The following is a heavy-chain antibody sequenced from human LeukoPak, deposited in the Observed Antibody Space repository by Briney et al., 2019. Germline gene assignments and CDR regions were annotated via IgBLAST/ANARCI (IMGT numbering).Heavy chain of an antibody. D-gene: IGHD1-26*01. J-gene: IGHJ4*02. CDR3: AREHPSIVGATDYFDY. CDR2: IYYSGST. V-gene: IGHV4-59*01. Sequence: PSETLSLTCTVSGGSITIYYWSWIRQPPGKGLEWIGYIYYSGSTNYNPSLKSRVTISVDTSKNRFSLKLSSVTAADTAVYYCAREHPSIVGATDYFDYWGQGTLVTVSS. CDR1: GGSITIYY.